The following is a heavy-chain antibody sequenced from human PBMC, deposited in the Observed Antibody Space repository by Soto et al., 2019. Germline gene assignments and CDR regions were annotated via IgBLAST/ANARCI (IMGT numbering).Heavy chain of an antibody. J-gene: IGHJ6*03. D-gene: IGHD2-2*01. CDR2: ISGSGGST. Sequence: EVQLLESGGGLVQPGGSLRLSCAASGFTFSSYAMSWVRQARGKGLEWVSAISGSGGSTYYADSVKGRFTISRDNSKNTLYLQMNSLRAEDTAVYYCAKVEGQLGYCSSTSCYGGGYYYMDVWGKGTTVTVSS. CDR1: GFTFSSYA. CDR3: AKVEGQLGYCSSTSCYGGGYYYMDV. V-gene: IGHV3-23*01.